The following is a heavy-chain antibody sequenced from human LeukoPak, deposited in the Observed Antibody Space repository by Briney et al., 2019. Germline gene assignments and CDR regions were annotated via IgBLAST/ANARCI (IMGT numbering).Heavy chain of an antibody. D-gene: IGHD3-3*01. CDR2: ISSSSTYI. CDR3: ARGEVFGVVIDNY. V-gene: IGHV3-21*01. Sequence: PGGSLRLSCAASGFTFEDYGMNWVRQAPGKGLEWVSSISSSSTYIYYGDSVKGRFAVSRDNAKNSVYLQMNSLRVEDTAVYYCARGEVFGVVIDNYWGQGTLVTVSS. CDR1: GFTFEDYG. J-gene: IGHJ4*02.